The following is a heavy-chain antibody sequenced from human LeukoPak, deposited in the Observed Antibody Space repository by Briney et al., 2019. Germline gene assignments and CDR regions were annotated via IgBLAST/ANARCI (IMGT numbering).Heavy chain of an antibody. D-gene: IGHD3/OR15-3a*01. CDR2: INPNSGGT. J-gene: IGHJ5*02. Sequence: ASVKVSCKASGYTFTGYYMHWVRQAPGQGLEWMGWINPNSGGTNYAQKFQGGVTMTRDTSISTAYMELSRLRSDDTAVYYCARALNDFWTGYYVTQGGWFDPWGQGTLVTVSS. CDR3: ARALNDFWTGYYVTQGGWFDP. CDR1: GYTFTGYY. V-gene: IGHV1-2*02.